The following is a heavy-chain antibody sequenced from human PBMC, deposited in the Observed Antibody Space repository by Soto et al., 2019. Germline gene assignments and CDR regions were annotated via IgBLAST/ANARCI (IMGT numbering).Heavy chain of an antibody. CDR3: ARDQGRGGGGSCLAGPCWSYAY. CDR2: INAGNGNT. J-gene: IGHJ4*02. V-gene: IGHV1-3*01. Sequence: QVQLVQSGAEVKKPGASVKVSCKASGYTFTSYAMHWVRQAPGQRLERMGWINAGNGNTKYSQKFQGRVTITRDTSASTAYMELSSLRSEDTAVYYCARDQGRGGGGSCLAGPCWSYAYWGQGTLVTVSS. D-gene: IGHD2-15*01. CDR1: GYTFTSYA.